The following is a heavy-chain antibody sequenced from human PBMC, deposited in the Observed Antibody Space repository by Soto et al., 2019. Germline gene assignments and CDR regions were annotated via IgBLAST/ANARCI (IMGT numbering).Heavy chain of an antibody. CDR1: GFFSTYG. Sequence: GGSLRLSCPASGFFSTYGMRWGRQAPGRGLEWVAVISYDGSNKNYADSVKGRFTISRDNSKNTLYLQMTSLRVEDTAVYYCAKDGVGVSVYYYHGMDVWGQGTTVTVSS. D-gene: IGHD1-26*01. V-gene: IGHV3-30*18. CDR3: AKDGVGVSVYYYHGMDV. CDR2: ISYDGSNK. J-gene: IGHJ6*02.